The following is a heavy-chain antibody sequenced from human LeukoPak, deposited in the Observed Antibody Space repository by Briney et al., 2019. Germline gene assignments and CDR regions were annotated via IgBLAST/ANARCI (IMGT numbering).Heavy chain of an antibody. J-gene: IGHJ4*02. D-gene: IGHD3-10*01. CDR3: ATTYYYGSGSYWAPAY. V-gene: IGHV3-74*01. CDR1: GFTFSSYW. Sequence: GGSLRLSCAASGFTFSSYWMHWVCQAPGKGLVWVSRINSDGSSTSYADSVKGRFTISRDNAKNTLYLQMNSLRAEDTAVYYCATTYYYGSGSYWAPAYWGQGTLVTVSS. CDR2: INSDGSST.